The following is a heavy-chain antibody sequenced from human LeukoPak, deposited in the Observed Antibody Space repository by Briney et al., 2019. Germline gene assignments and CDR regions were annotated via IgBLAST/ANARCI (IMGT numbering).Heavy chain of an antibody. V-gene: IGHV3-9*01. CDR2: ISWNSGSI. D-gene: IGHD6-13*01. CDR3: AKDKGSSWCSRDWFDP. CDR1: GFTFDDYA. J-gene: IGHJ5*02. Sequence: GRSLRLSCAASGFTFDDYAMHWVRQAPGKGLEWVSGISWNSGSIGYADSVKGRFTISRDNAKNSLYLQMNSLRAEDTALYYCAKDKGSSWCSRDWFDPWGQGTLVTVSS.